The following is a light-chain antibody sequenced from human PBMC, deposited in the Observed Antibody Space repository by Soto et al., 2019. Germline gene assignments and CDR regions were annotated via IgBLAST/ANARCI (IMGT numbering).Light chain of an antibody. CDR2: GAS. CDR3: QPYGSSSYT. CDR1: QSVASSS. Sequence: EIVLTQSPGTLSLSPGEGATLSCRASQSVASSSLAWYQQKPGQAPRLIIYGASNRATGTPDRFSGCGSGTDFTLTISRLEPEDFAVYYCQPYGSSSYTFGQGTKLEIK. V-gene: IGKV3-20*01. J-gene: IGKJ2*01.